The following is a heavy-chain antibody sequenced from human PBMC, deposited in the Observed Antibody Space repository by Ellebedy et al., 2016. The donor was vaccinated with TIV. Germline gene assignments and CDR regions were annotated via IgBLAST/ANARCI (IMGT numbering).Heavy chain of an antibody. V-gene: IGHV1-2*04. D-gene: IGHD6-19*01. CDR1: GYTFTGYY. J-gene: IGHJ6*02. CDR3: ARRGSDDLAVAGTLGFWGEYYYYGMDV. CDR2: INPNSGGT. Sequence: ASVKVSCKASGYTFTGYYMHWVRQAPGQGLEWMGWINPNSGGTNYAQKFQGWVTMTRDTSISTAYMELSRLRSDDTAVYYCARRGSDDLAVAGTLGFWGEYYYYGMDVWGQGTTVTVSS.